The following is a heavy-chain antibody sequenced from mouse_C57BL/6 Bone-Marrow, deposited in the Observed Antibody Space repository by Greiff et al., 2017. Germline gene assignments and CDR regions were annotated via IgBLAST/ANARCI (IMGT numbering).Heavy chain of an antibody. CDR1: GFTFTDYY. CDR3: ASDPNVGWFAY. CDR2: IRNKATGYTT. Sequence: EVTVVESGGGLVQPGGSLSLSCAASGFTFTDYYMSWVRQPPGTALEWLGFIRNKATGYTTESSTSVKGRFTISRENSQSILYLQMNALRAEDSATYYCASDPNVGWFAYWGQGTLVTVSA. J-gene: IGHJ3*01. V-gene: IGHV7-3*01.